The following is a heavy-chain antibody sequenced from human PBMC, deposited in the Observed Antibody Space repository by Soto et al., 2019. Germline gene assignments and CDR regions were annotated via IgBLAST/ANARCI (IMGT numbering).Heavy chain of an antibody. CDR2: INHSGYT. CDR3: ARLGFCSGDSCARDY. D-gene: IGHD2-15*01. CDR1: GGSFRGYY. J-gene: IGHJ4*02. V-gene: IGHV4-34*01. Sequence: QVQLQQWGAGLLKSSETLSLTCAVYGGSFRGYYWSWIRQPPGKGLEWIAEINHSGYTNYNPSLKSRVTISVDTSKNQFSLKLSSVIAADTAVYFCARLGFCSGDSCARDYWGQGTLVTVSS.